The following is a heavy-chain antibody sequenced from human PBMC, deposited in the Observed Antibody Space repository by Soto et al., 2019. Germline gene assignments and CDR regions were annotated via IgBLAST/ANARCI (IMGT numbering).Heavy chain of an antibody. CDR1: GASISDSHW. CDR2: MFHSGST. D-gene: IGHD1-1*01. V-gene: IGHV4-4*02. CDR3: AKNNDDAIEA. Sequence: QVQLQESGPGLVKPSGTLSLTCVVSGASISDSHWWTWVRQPPGKGLEWIGEMFHSGSTNYNPTRKSRVTISIDKSRDQFSLNLNSVTAADTAVYYCAKNNDDAIEAWGQGTTVTVSS. J-gene: IGHJ6*02.